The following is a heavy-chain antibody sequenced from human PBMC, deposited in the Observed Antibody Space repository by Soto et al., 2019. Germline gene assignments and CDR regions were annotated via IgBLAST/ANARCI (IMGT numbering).Heavy chain of an antibody. CDR1: GGTFSSYT. CDR2: IIPILGIA. D-gene: IGHD1-26*01. Sequence: ASVKVSCKASGGTFSSYTISWVRQAPGQGLEWMGRIIPILGIANYAQKFQGRVTITADTSTSTAYMELRSLRSDDTAVYYCASLVGAIPYYFDYWGQGTLVTVSS. CDR3: ASLVGAIPYYFDY. J-gene: IGHJ4*02. V-gene: IGHV1-69*02.